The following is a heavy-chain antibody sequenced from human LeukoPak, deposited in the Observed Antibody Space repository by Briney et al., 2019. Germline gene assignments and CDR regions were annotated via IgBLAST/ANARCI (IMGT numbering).Heavy chain of an antibody. J-gene: IGHJ4*02. CDR2: ISSKSDGGTT. Sequence: PGGSLRLSCAASGFSFIGYTMNWVRQAPGKGLEWVGRISSKSDGGTTDYAAPVKGRFTISRDDSTNTLSLQMSGLKAEDTALYFCITEPHDYGDFTFGYWGQGTLVTVSS. V-gene: IGHV3-15*01. D-gene: IGHD4-17*01. CDR1: GFSFIGYT. CDR3: ITEPHDYGDFTFGY.